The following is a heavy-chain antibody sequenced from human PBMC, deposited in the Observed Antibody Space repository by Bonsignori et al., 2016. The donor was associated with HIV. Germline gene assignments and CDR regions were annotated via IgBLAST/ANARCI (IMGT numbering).Heavy chain of an antibody. CDR2: ISSSGSTI. J-gene: IGHJ4*02. D-gene: IGHD1-26*01. V-gene: IGHV3-11*04. CDR3: ARSSIVGATSQFDY. Sequence: WIRQPPGKGLEWVSYISSSGSTIYYADSVKGRFTISRDNAKNSLYLQMNSLRAEDTAVYYCARSSIVGATSQFDYWGQGTLVTVSS.